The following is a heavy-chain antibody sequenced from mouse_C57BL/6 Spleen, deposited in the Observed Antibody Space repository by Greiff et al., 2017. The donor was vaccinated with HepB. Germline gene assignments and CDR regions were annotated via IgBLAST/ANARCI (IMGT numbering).Heavy chain of an antibody. J-gene: IGHJ2*01. CDR2: IYPRSGNT. Sequence: VQLQQSGAELARPGASVKLSCKASGYTFTSYGISWVKQRTGQGLEWIGEIYPRSGNTYYNEKFKGKATLTAEKSSSTAYMELRSLTSEDSAVYFCARIITTVVDPYYFDYWGQGTTLTVSS. D-gene: IGHD1-1*01. V-gene: IGHV1-81*01. CDR3: ARIITTVVDPYYFDY. CDR1: GYTFTSYG.